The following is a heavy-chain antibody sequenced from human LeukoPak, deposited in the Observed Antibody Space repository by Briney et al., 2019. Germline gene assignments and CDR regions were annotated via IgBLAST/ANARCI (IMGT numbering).Heavy chain of an antibody. CDR3: ASGYGGNPSPLDY. V-gene: IGHV4-39*01. Sequence: SETLSLTCTVSGGSISSSTYYWAWIRQPPGKGLEWIGSVYYGGSTYYNPSLRSRVTKSIDTSKNQFSLKLSSVTAADTAVYYCASGYGGNPSPLDYWGQGTLVTVSS. J-gene: IGHJ4*02. CDR1: GGSISSSTYY. D-gene: IGHD4-23*01. CDR2: VYYGGST.